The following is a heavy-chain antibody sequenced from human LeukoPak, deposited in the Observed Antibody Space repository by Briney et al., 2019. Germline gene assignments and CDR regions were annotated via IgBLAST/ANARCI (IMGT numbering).Heavy chain of an antibody. V-gene: IGHV3-53*01. Sequence: GGSLRLSCAASGFTVSSNYMSWVRQAPGKGLEWVSVIYSGGSTYYADSVKGRFTISRDNSKNTLYLQMNSLRAEDTAVYYCAREAGRSDVFDIWGQGTMVTVSS. CDR2: IYSGGST. J-gene: IGHJ3*02. CDR3: AREAGRSDVFDI. CDR1: GFTVSSNY.